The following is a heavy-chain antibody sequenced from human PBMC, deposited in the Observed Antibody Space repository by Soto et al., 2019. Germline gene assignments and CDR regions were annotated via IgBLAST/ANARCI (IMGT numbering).Heavy chain of an antibody. D-gene: IGHD3-16*01. CDR3: ARGGGLMHLFDY. Sequence: QVQLQESGPGLVKPSQTLSLTCTVSGGSISSGGYYWSWIRQHPGKGLEWIGYIYYSGSTYYNPSLKSRVTISVDPSKNQFSLKLSSVTAAATAVYYCARGGGLMHLFDYWGQGTLVTVSS. V-gene: IGHV4-31*03. J-gene: IGHJ4*02. CDR1: GGSISSGGYY. CDR2: IYYSGST.